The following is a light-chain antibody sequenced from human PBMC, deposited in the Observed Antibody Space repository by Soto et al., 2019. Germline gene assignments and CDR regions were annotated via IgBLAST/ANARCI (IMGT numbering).Light chain of an antibody. J-gene: IGKJ4*01. Sequence: DIQMTQSPSTLSASVGNRVTITCRASQSISSWLAWYQQKPGKAPKLLIYKASTLESGVPSRFSGSGSGTEFTLTISSLQPDDFATYYCQQYNSYWLTFGGGTKVEIK. V-gene: IGKV1-5*03. CDR3: QQYNSYWLT. CDR1: QSISSW. CDR2: KAS.